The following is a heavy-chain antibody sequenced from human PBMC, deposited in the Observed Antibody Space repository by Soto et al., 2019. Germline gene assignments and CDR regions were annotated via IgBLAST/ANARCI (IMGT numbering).Heavy chain of an antibody. CDR3: ARLRWEQPWVFDY. V-gene: IGHV4-34*02. CDR1: GGSFSGYY. J-gene: IGHJ4*02. Sequence: QVQLQQWGAGLLKPSETLSLTCAVYGGSFSGYYWSWIRQPPVKGLEWIGEINHSGGTNYNTSLKSRVTISVDTSKNQFSLKLSSVTAAGTAVFYCARLRWEQPWVFDYWGQGTLVTVSS. D-gene: IGHD1-26*01. CDR2: INHSGGT.